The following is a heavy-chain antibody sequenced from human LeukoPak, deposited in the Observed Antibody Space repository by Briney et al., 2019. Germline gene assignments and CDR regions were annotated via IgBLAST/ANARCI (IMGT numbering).Heavy chain of an antibody. D-gene: IGHD1-26*01. CDR2: ITSSSGYI. Sequence: GGSLRLSCAASGFPFSNYKMNWVRQAPGKGLEWVSSITSSSGYIYYADSVKGRFTISRDNAKNSLYLQMNSLRADDTAVYSCVREVGSNGAFDYWGPGTLVTVSS. J-gene: IGHJ4*02. V-gene: IGHV3-21*01. CDR3: VREVGSNGAFDY. CDR1: GFPFSNYK.